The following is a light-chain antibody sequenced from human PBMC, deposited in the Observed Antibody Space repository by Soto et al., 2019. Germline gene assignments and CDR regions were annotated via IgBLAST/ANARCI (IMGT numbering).Light chain of an antibody. J-gene: IGKJ5*01. CDR3: QQLNGYPRT. V-gene: IGKV1-9*01. Sequence: DIQMTQSPSSLSASVGDRVTVTCRASQSVSGWLAWYQQKPGKAPKLLIYAASTLQSGVPSRFSGRGSGTDFTLTISSLQPEDFATYYCQQLNGYPRTFGQGTRLEIK. CDR1: QSVSGW. CDR2: AAS.